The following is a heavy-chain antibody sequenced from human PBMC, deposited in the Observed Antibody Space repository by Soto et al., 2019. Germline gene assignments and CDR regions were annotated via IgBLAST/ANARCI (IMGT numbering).Heavy chain of an antibody. D-gene: IGHD3-3*02. Sequence: GGSLRLSCAASGFTFSRHGMHWVRQAPGKGLEWVAVISYDGSNKYYADSVKGRFTISRDNSKNTLYLQMNSLRAEDTAVYYCAKDRVEMATFLYIDYWGQGTLVTVSS. CDR3: AKDRVEMATFLYIDY. CDR1: GFTFSRHG. V-gene: IGHV3-30*18. J-gene: IGHJ4*02. CDR2: ISYDGSNK.